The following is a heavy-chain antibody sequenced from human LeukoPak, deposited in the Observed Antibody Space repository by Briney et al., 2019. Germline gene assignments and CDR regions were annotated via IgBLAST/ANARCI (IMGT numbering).Heavy chain of an antibody. CDR1: GYTFTSYG. CDR3: ARALAAAAGRRAAMMGD. D-gene: IGHD6-13*01. J-gene: IGHJ4*02. V-gene: IGHV1-18*01. Sequence: ASVKVSCKASGYTFTSYGISWVRQAPGQGLEWMGWISAYNGNTNYAQKLQGRVTMTTDTSTSTAYMEVSVLRSEDTAMYYCARALAAAAGRRAAMMGDWGQGTLVTVSS. CDR2: ISAYNGNT.